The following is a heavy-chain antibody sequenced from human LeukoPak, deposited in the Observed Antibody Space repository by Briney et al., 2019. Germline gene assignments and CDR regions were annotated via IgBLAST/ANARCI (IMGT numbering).Heavy chain of an antibody. CDR1: GGSISSYY. D-gene: IGHD3-9*01. V-gene: IGHV4-59*01. Sequence: SQTLSLTCTVSGGSISSYYWSWIRQPPGKGLEWIGYIYYSGSTNYNPSLKSRVTISVDTSKNQFSLKLSSVTAADTAVYYCASPPFLTGSHFDYWGQGTLVTVSS. CDR2: IYYSGST. J-gene: IGHJ4*02. CDR3: ASPPFLTGSHFDY.